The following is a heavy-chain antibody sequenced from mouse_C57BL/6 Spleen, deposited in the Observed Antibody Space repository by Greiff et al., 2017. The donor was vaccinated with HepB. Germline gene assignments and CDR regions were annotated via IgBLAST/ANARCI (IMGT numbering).Heavy chain of an antibody. D-gene: IGHD2-2*01. Sequence: QVQLQQSGAELMKPGASVKLSCKATGYTFTGYWIEWVKQRPGHGLEWIGEILPGSGSTNYNEKFKGKAALTADTSSNTAYMQLSSLTTEDSAIYYCARNGGYPWFADWGQGTLVTVSA. V-gene: IGHV1-9*01. J-gene: IGHJ3*01. CDR1: GYTFTGYW. CDR2: ILPGSGST. CDR3: ARNGGYPWFAD.